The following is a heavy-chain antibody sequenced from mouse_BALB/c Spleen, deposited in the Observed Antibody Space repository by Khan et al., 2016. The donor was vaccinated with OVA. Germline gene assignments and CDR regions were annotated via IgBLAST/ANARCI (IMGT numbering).Heavy chain of an antibody. CDR2: LSYSGVS. CDR1: PSSIPCLYS. J-gene: IGHJ2*01. CDR3: ARENYYGYYFDY. V-gene: IGHV3-2*02. Sequence: AHPVDSRPSLVKHSLSLSLTRTVTPSSIPCLYSWNWIRQFPGNNLDWMGYLSYSGVSSYTPSLKSRICITRDTSKNQFFLQLTSVTTEDTATYYCARENYYGYYFDYWGQGTTLTVSS. D-gene: IGHD1-1*01.